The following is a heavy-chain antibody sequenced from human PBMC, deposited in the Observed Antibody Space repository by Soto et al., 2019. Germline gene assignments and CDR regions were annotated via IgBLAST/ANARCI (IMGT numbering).Heavy chain of an antibody. J-gene: IGHJ4*02. CDR3: ARDRGYYDYIWGSYRPYYFDF. V-gene: IGHV3-33*01. D-gene: IGHD3-16*02. Sequence: QVQLVESGGGVVQPGRSLRLSCAASGFTFSSYGMHWVRQAPGKGLEWVAVIWYDGSNKYYADSVKGRFTISRDNSKNTLYLHMNRLRAEGTAVYYCARDRGYYDYIWGSYRPYYFDFWGPGTLVTGSS. CDR1: GFTFSSYG. CDR2: IWYDGSNK.